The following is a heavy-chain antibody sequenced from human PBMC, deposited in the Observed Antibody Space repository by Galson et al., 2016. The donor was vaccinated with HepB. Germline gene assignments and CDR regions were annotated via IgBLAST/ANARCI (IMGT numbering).Heavy chain of an antibody. D-gene: IGHD6-13*01. J-gene: IGHJ4*02. V-gene: IGHV4-4*02. CDR2: IYHYGST. CDR3: AVRRLSSGWSHYFDY. CDR1: GGSISSGDW. Sequence: SETLSLTCAVSGGSISSGDWWSWVRQPPGKGLEWIGEIYHYGSTNYNPSLKSRVTISVDKSKNQFSLKLTSVTAADTAVYYCAVRRLSSGWSHYFDYWGQGTLVTVSS.